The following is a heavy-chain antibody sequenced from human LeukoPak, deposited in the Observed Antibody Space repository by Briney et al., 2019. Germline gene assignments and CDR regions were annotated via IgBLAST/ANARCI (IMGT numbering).Heavy chain of an antibody. Sequence: GESLKISCNGSGYSFTRYWIGWVRQTPGKGLEWMGIIYPGDSDIRYSPSFQGPVTISADKAISTAYLQWSSLKASDTAVYYCVRHRGWANSMGPAPYYMDVWGKGTTVTVSS. J-gene: IGHJ6*03. D-gene: IGHD4-23*01. V-gene: IGHV5-51*01. CDR3: VRHRGWANSMGPAPYYMDV. CDR2: IYPGDSDI. CDR1: GYSFTRYW.